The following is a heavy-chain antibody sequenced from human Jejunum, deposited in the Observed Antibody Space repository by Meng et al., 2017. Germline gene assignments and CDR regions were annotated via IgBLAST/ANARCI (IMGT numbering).Heavy chain of an antibody. CDR3: TRGGASGQYYFDY. V-gene: IGHV3-49*04. Sequence: GESLMTSCIDSGFTFGDSALSWVRQAPGPGLERVSFSRNKRYGGTIQYAASVKGRFTMSRDGSKSIVYLEMTSLKTEDTAMYYCTRGGASGQYYFDYWGQGTLVTVSS. CDR1: GFTFGDSA. D-gene: IGHD3-16*01. J-gene: IGHJ4*02. CDR2: SRNKRYGGTI.